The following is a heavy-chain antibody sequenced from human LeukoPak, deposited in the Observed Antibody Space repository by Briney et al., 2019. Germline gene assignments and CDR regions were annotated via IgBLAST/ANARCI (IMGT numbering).Heavy chain of an antibody. CDR2: IYYSGST. D-gene: IGHD2-2*01. V-gene: IGHV4-30-4*08. Sequence: SQTLSLTCTVSGGSISSGDYYWSWIRQPPGKGLEWIGYIYYSGSTYYNPSLKSRVTISVDTSKNQFSLKLSSVTAADTAVYYCARDPMPFDPIDAFDIWGQGTMVTVSS. CDR3: ARDPMPFDPIDAFDI. CDR1: GGSISSGDYY. J-gene: IGHJ3*02.